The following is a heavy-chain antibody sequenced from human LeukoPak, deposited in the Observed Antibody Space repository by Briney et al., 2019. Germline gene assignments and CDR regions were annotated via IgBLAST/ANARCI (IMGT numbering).Heavy chain of an antibody. CDR2: ISGSGGST. CDR3: ALTFGGVIVSYFDY. J-gene: IGHJ4*02. CDR1: GFTFSSYA. D-gene: IGHD3-16*02. V-gene: IGHV3-23*01. Sequence: PGGSLRLSCAASGFTFSSYAMSWVRQAPGKGLEWVSAISGSGGSTYYADSVKGRFTISRDNSKNTLYLQMNSLRAEDTAVYYCALTFGGVIVSYFDYWGQGTLVTVSS.